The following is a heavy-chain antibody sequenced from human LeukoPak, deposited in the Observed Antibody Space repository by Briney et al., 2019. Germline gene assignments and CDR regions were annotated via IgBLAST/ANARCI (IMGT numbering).Heavy chain of an antibody. J-gene: IGHJ2*01. CDR1: GGSIFSYY. Sequence: SETLSLTCTVSGGSIFSYYWNWIRQPPGRGLEWIGYIYSNGITNYSPSLRSRGTISIATSKNQFSLRLRSVTAADTAIYYCARRAYYDSSGYYPTSGYFDLWGRGTLVTVSS. V-gene: IGHV4-4*08. CDR2: IYSNGIT. D-gene: IGHD3-22*01. CDR3: ARRAYYDSSGYYPTSGYFDL.